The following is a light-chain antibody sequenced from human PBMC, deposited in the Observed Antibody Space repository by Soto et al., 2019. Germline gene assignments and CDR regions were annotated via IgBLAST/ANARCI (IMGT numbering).Light chain of an antibody. CDR1: QSVLYSSNNKNY. Sequence: DIVMTQSPDSLAVSLGERATINCKSSQSVLYSSNNKNYLAWYQQKPGQPPKLLIYWASTRESGVPDRSSGSGSGTDFTLTISSLQAEDVAVYYCQQYYSTLFTFGPGTKVDIK. CDR2: WAS. V-gene: IGKV4-1*01. J-gene: IGKJ3*01. CDR3: QQYYSTLFT.